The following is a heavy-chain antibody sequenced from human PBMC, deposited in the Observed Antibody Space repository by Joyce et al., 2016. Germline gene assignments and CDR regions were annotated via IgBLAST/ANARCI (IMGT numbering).Heavy chain of an antibody. D-gene: IGHD3-22*01. Sequence: QVQLQESGPGLLKPSQILSLTFTVSGGSVSSGDYYWSWIRQHPGQGLEWIGYIYYSRNTYYNPSLKSRVTISVDTSKNQFSLKLISVTAADTAVYYCASLAYFYDSRDFDYWGQGTLVTVSS. CDR3: ASLAYFYDSRDFDY. J-gene: IGHJ4*02. CDR2: IYYSRNT. V-gene: IGHV4-31*03. CDR1: GGSVSSGDYY.